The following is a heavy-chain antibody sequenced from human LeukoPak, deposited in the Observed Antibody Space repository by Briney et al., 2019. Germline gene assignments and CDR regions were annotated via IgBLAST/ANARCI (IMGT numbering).Heavy chain of an antibody. CDR3: ARDTRVAPTEGFDY. Sequence: GGSLRLSCAASGFTFSSYRMSWVRQAPGKGLEWVANINQDGSEKYYVDSVKGRFTISRDNAKNSLYLQMNSLRAEDTAVYYCARDTRVAPTEGFDYWGQGILVTVSS. D-gene: IGHD2-15*01. CDR1: GFTFSSYR. J-gene: IGHJ4*02. CDR2: INQDGSEK. V-gene: IGHV3-7*01.